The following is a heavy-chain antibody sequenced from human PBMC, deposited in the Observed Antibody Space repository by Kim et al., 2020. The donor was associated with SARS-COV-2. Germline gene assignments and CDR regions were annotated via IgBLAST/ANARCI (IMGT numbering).Heavy chain of an antibody. Sequence: SETLSLTCALYGGSFSGYYWSWIRQPPGKGLEWIGEINHSGSTNYNPSLKSRVTISVDTSKNQFSLKLSSVTAADTAVYYCARRAIFTMIVVVTPAHVGFDYWGQGTLVTVSS. V-gene: IGHV4-34*01. CDR2: INHSGST. J-gene: IGHJ4*02. D-gene: IGHD3-22*01. CDR3: ARRAIFTMIVVVTPAHVGFDY. CDR1: GGSFSGYY.